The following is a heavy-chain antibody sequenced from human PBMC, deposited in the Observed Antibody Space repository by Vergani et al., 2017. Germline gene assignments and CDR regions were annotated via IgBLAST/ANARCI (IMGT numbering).Heavy chain of an antibody. D-gene: IGHD3-3*01. CDR2: INHSGST. CDR1: GGSFSGYY. CDR3: ARGGSYYDFWSGYLGDYYYGMDV. J-gene: IGHJ6*02. Sequence: QVQLQQWGAGLLKPSETLSLTCAVYGGSFSGYYWSWIRQPPGKGLEWIGEINHSGSTNYNQSLKSRVTRSVDRCKNQFSLKLRSVTAADTAVYYCARGGSYYDFWSGYLGDYYYGMDVWGQGTTVTVSS. V-gene: IGHV4-34*01.